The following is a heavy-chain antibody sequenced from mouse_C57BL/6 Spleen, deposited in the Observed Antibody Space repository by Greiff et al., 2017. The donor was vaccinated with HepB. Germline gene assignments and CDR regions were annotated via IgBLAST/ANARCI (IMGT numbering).Heavy chain of an antibody. CDR3: TRDLNYYYAMDY. J-gene: IGHJ4*01. Sequence: EVQLVESGEGLVKPGGSLKLSCAASGFTFSSYAMSWVRQTPEKRLEWVAYISSGGDYIYYADTVKGRFTISRDNARNTLYLQMSSLKSEDTAMYYCTRDLNYYYAMDYWGQGTSVTVSS. CDR1: GFTFSSYA. D-gene: IGHD1-1*01. CDR2: ISSGGDYI. V-gene: IGHV5-9-1*02.